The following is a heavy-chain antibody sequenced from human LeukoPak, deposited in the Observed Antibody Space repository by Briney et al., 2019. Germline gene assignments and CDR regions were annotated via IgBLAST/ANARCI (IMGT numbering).Heavy chain of an antibody. Sequence: GGSLRLSCAASGFTFSSDWMSWVRQAPGKGLEWVANIKGDVSEKYYVDSVKGRFTISRDNAKNSLYLQMNSLRDEDTAVYYCARVLTSGGSGTYYTYYFDYWGQGTLVTVSS. D-gene: IGHD3-10*01. J-gene: IGHJ4*02. CDR3: ARVLTSGGSGTYYTYYFDY. V-gene: IGHV3-7*02. CDR1: GFTFSSDW. CDR2: IKGDVSEK.